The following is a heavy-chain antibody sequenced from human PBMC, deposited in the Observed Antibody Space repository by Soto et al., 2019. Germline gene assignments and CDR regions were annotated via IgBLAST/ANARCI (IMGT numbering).Heavy chain of an antibody. CDR2: ISWNSGRI. D-gene: IGHD1-26*01. CDR1: GFTFDDYA. Sequence: GGSLRLSCAASGFTFDDYAMHWVRQVPGKGLEWVSGISWNSGRISYADSVKGRFTISRDNAKNSLYLQMNGLRSEDTAFYYCAKDKVGAPQLYGMDIWGHGTTVTVSS. J-gene: IGHJ6*02. V-gene: IGHV3-9*01. CDR3: AKDKVGAPQLYGMDI.